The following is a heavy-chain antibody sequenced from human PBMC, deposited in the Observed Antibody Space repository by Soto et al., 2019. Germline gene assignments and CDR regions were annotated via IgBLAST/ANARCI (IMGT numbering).Heavy chain of an antibody. D-gene: IGHD6-19*01. CDR3: AGIAVADYYYYGMDV. CDR2: IYYSGST. Sequence: SETLSLTCTVSGGSISSGGYYWSWIRQHPGKGLEWIGYIYYSGSTYYNPSLKSRVTISVDTSKNQFSLKLSSVTAADTAVYYCAGIAVADYYYYGMDVWGQGTTVTVSS. J-gene: IGHJ6*02. V-gene: IGHV4-31*03. CDR1: GGSISSGGYY.